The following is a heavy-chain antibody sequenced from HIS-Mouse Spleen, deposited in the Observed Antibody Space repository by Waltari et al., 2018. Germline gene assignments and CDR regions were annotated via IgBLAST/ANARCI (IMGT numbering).Heavy chain of an antibody. V-gene: IGHV4-39*07. CDR1: GGSISSSSYY. CDR2: IYYSGST. CDR3: ATSPEAYCGGDCSYFDY. J-gene: IGHJ4*02. Sequence: QLQLQESGPGLVKPSETLSLTCTVSGGSISSSSYYWACIRQPPGKGLEWIGSIYYSGSTYYNPSLKSRVTISVDTSKNQFSLKLSSVTAADTAVYYCATSPEAYCGGDCSYFDYWGQGTLVTVSS. D-gene: IGHD2-21*02.